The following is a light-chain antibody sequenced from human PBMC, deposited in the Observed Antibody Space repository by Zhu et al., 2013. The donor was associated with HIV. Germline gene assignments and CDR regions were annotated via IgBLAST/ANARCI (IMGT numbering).Light chain of an antibody. J-gene: IGLJ1*01. V-gene: IGLV2-14*01. CDR3: CSYTSSSTLV. Sequence: QSALTQPASVSGSPGQSITISCTGSNSDIGDYDYVSWYQQHPGRAPKLILYEVINRPSGVSSRFSGSKSGNTASLTISGLLPEDEADYYCCSYTSSSTLVFGTGTKVTVL. CDR1: NSDIGDYDY. CDR2: EVI.